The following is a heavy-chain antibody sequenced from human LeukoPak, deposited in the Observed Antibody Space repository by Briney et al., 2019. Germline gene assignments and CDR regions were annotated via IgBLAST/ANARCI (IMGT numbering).Heavy chain of an antibody. D-gene: IGHD3-22*01. V-gene: IGHV1-2*02. CDR1: GYAFTGYY. J-gene: IGHJ4*02. Sequence: GASVKVSCKTSGYAFTGYYIHWVRQVPGQGLEWMGCMNPNDGASDYAQKFQGRVTLTRDTSISTAYLELRRLRSDDTAVLHCVTGDNSGYHDFWGQGTLVIVSS. CDR2: MNPNDGAS. CDR3: VTGDNSGYHDF.